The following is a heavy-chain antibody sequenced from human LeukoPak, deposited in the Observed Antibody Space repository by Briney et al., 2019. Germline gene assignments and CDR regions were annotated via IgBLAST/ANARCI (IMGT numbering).Heavy chain of an antibody. D-gene: IGHD3-22*01. CDR2: IIPIFGTA. CDR1: GGTFSSYA. CDR3: ARGLNYYDSSGYPLPLTDSFDY. V-gene: IGHV1-69*13. J-gene: IGHJ4*02. Sequence: ASVKVSCKASGGTFSSYAISWVRQAPGQGLEWMGGIIPIFGTANYAQKFQGRVTITADESTSTAYMELSSLRSEDTAVYYCARGLNYYDSSGYPLPLTDSFDYWGQETLVTVSS.